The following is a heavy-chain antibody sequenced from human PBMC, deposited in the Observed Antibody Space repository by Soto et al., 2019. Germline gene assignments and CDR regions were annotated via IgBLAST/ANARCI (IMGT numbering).Heavy chain of an antibody. V-gene: IGHV3-23*01. CDR2: ISGSGGST. Sequence: GGSLRLSCAASGFTFSSYAMSWVRQAPGKGLEWVSAISGSGGSTYYADSVKGRFTISRDNSKNTLYLQMNSLRAEDTAVYYCAKPRGTYDSSGYYYFQHWGQGTLVTVSS. CDR3: AKPRGTYDSSGYYYFQH. CDR1: GFTFSSYA. J-gene: IGHJ1*01. D-gene: IGHD3-22*01.